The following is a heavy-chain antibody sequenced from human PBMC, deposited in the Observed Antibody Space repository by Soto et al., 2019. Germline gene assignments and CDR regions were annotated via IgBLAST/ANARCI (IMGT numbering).Heavy chain of an antibody. CDR3: ARDPSIAAAGGPLKWELDPLYDMDV. CDR2: IWYDGSNK. CDR1: GFTFSSYG. D-gene: IGHD6-13*01. Sequence: GGSLRLSCAASGFTFSSYGMHWVRQAPGKGLEWVAVIWYDGSNKYYADSVKGRFTISRDKSKKTLSLQMNSLRVEDTAVYYCARDPSIAAAGGPLKWELDPLYDMDVWGQGITVTVSS. V-gene: IGHV3-33*01. J-gene: IGHJ6*02.